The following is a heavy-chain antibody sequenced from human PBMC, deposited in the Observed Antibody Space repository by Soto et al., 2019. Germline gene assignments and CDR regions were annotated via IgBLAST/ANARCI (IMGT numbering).Heavy chain of an antibody. V-gene: IGHV3-66*01. Sequence: EVQLVESGGGLVQPGGSLRLSCAASGFTVSNNYMSWVRQAPGKGLEWVSVIYSGGSTYYADSVKGRFTISRDNSKNTPYLQQICLRAADTAMSYCSSDVGVWGRGPTVTVSS. CDR2: IYSGGST. J-gene: IGHJ6*04. CDR1: GFTVSNNY. CDR3: SSDVGV.